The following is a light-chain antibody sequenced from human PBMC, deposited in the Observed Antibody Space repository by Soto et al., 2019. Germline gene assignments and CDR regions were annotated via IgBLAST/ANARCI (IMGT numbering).Light chain of an antibody. CDR3: QQYKIYPVT. V-gene: IGKV1-5*03. CDR1: QSINSW. J-gene: IGKJ2*01. CDR2: KAS. Sequence: DIQMTQSPSTLSASVGDRVTITCRASQSINSWLAWYQQKPGKAPKLLIFKASTLQSVVPSRFSGSGSETDYSLTISSLQPDDFATYHCQQYKIYPVTFGQGTKLEIK.